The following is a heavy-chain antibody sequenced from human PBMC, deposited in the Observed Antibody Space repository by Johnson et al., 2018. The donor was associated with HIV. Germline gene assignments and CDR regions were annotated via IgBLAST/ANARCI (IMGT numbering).Heavy chain of an antibody. Sequence: VQLVESGGGLVQPGGSLRLSCAASGFTVSSNYMSWVRQAPGKGLEWVSVIYSGGSTYYADAVKGRLTISRDNSKNTIDLQMNNLRAEDTAMHYCAKDDYGDLWVGALDIWGQGTMVTVSS. J-gene: IGHJ3*02. V-gene: IGHV3-66*01. CDR2: IYSGGST. CDR3: AKDDYGDLWVGALDI. D-gene: IGHD4-17*01. CDR1: GFTVSSNY.